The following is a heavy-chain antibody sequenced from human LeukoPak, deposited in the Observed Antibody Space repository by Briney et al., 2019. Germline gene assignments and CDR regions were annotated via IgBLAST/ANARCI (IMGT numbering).Heavy chain of an antibody. Sequence: GGSLRLSCEASGFTFNTCAMSWVRQAPGKGLEWVSRINSDETSTNYADSVKGRFTISRDNAKNTLYLQMNSLRAEDTAVYYCASRRSTSFDYWGQGTLVTVSS. V-gene: IGHV3-74*01. CDR2: INSDETST. CDR1: GFTFNTCA. D-gene: IGHD5/OR15-5a*01. CDR3: ASRRSTSFDY. J-gene: IGHJ4*02.